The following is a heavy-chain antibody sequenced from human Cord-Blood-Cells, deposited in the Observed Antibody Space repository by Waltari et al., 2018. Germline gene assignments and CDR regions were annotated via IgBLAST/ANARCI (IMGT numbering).Heavy chain of an antibody. CDR1: GGSFSGYY. J-gene: IGHJ5*02. Sequence: QVQLQQWGAGLLKPSETLSLTCAVYGGSFSGYYWSWIRQPPGKGLEWIGEINHSGSTNYNPSLKSRVTISVDTSKNQFSLKLSSVTAADTAVYYCARGPLPLWFMRNWFDPWGQGTLVTVSS. D-gene: IGHD3-10*01. CDR3: ARGPLPLWFMRNWFDP. CDR2: INHSGST. V-gene: IGHV4-34*01.